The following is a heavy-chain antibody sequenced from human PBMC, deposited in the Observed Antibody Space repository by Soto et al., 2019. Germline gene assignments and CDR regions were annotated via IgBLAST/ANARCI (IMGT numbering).Heavy chain of an antibody. CDR3: AHSLWLGVKGYFDN. CDR1: GFSLTTSGVG. D-gene: IGHD6-19*01. Sequence: QITLKESGPTLVKPTETVTVTCSFSGFSLTTSGVGVGWIRQPPGKALEWLALIYWDDDKRYSPSLNTRLSITNDPSKNLLFLIMTNMDPVDTATYYCAHSLWLGVKGYFDNWGQGTLVTVSS. V-gene: IGHV2-5*02. J-gene: IGHJ4*02. CDR2: IYWDDDK.